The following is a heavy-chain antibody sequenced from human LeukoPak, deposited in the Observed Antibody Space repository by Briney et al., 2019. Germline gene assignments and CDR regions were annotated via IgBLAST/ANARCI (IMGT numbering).Heavy chain of an antibody. V-gene: IGHV3-11*01. CDR3: ARDPSPSYYYGSGSYYPYNWFDP. D-gene: IGHD3-10*01. CDR1: GFTFSDYY. CDR2: ISSSGSTI. J-gene: IGHJ5*02. Sequence: PGRSLRLSCAASGFTFSDYYMSWIRQAPGKGLEWVSYISSSGSTIYYADSVKGRFTISRDNAKNSLYLQMNSLRAEDTAVYYCARDPSPSYYYGSGSYYPYNWFDPWGQGTLVTVSS.